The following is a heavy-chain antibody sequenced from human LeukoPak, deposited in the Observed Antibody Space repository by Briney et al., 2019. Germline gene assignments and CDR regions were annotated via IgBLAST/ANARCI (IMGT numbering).Heavy chain of an antibody. CDR2: INPNRGNK. D-gene: IGHD3-22*01. J-gene: IGHJ3*02. CDR3: PRDYYESSGYCHPQLSDAFDI. CDR1: GYTFTSYD. V-gene: IGHV1-8*01. Sequence: ASLKVSCKASGYTFTSYDMNWVRQATGQGLEWMGWINPNRGNKGYAQKFQGRVTMPKNTSITTAYMEQSSLRSEDAAVYYCPRDYYESSGYCHPQLSDAFDIWGQGTLVTVSS.